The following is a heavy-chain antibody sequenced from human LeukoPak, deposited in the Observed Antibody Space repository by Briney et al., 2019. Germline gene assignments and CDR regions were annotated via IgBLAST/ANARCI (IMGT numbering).Heavy chain of an antibody. D-gene: IGHD3-3*01. V-gene: IGHV3-48*03. CDR1: GFTFSSYE. Sequence: PGGSLRLSCAASGFTFSSYEMNWVRQAPGKGLEWVSYISSSGSTIYYADSVKGRFTISRDNAKNSLYLQMNSLRAEDTAVYYCARSRAFWSGYFDAFDIWGQGTMVTVSS. CDR3: ARSRAFWSGYFDAFDI. CDR2: ISSSGSTI. J-gene: IGHJ3*02.